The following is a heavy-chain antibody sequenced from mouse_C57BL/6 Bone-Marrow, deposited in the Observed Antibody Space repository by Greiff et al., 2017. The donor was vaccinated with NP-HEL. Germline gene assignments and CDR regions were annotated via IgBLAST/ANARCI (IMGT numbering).Heavy chain of an antibody. Sequence: QQSGPELVKPGASVKLSCKASGYTFTSYDINWVKQRPGQGLEWIGWIYPRDGSTKYNEKFKGKATLTVDTSSSTAYMELHSLTSEDSAVYFCARTGRSYAMDYWGQGTSVTVSS. J-gene: IGHJ4*01. CDR3: ARTGRSYAMDY. CDR2: IYPRDGST. CDR1: GYTFTSYD. D-gene: IGHD4-1*01. V-gene: IGHV1-85*01.